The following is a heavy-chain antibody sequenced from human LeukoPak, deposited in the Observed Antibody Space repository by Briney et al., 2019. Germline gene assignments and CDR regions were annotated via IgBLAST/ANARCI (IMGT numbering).Heavy chain of an antibody. CDR1: GGTFTSYA. J-gene: IGHJ4*02. CDR3: ARELSYDGSGGGLDY. V-gene: IGHV1-69*01. D-gene: IGHD2/OR15-2a*01. Sequence: SVKVSCKASGGTFTSYAISWVRQAPGQGLEWMGGIIPIFGTANYAQKFQGRVTITADESTSTAYMELSSLRSEDTAVYYCARELSYDGSGGGLDYWGQGTLVTVSS. CDR2: IIPIFGTA.